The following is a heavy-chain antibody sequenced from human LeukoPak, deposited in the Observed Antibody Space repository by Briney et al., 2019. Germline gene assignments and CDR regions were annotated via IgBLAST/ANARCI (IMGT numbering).Heavy chain of an antibody. CDR2: IRSKAYGGTT. CDR3: TSGSSSPIDFDY. D-gene: IGHD6-13*01. V-gene: IGHV3-49*04. J-gene: IGHJ4*02. Sequence: GGSLRLSCAASGFTFSRYTMNWVRQAPGKGLEWVGFIRSKAYGGTTEYAASVKGRITISRDDSKSIAYLQMNSLKTEDTAVYYCTSGSSSPIDFDYWGQGTLVTVSS. CDR1: GFTFSRYT.